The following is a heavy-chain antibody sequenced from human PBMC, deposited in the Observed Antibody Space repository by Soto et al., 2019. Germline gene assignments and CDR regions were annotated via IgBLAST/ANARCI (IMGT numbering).Heavy chain of an antibody. D-gene: IGHD6-19*01. CDR1: GYSFTSYW. Sequence: GESLKISYKGSGYSFTSYWIGWVRQMPGKDLEWMGIIYPGDSDTRYSPSFQGQVSISADTSISTAYLQWTSLKASDTAMYYCARSRRGAYSSGWYSPSGYYNYGIDVWGQGTKVTVSS. CDR2: IYPGDSDT. CDR3: ARSRRGAYSSGWYSPSGYYNYGIDV. J-gene: IGHJ6*02. V-gene: IGHV5-51*01.